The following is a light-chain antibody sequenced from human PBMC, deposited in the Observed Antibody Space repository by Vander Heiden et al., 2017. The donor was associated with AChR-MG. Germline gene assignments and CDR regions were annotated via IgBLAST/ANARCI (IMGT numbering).Light chain of an antibody. Sequence: EIVMTQSPATLSVSPGERATLSCRASQSVSGNLAWYQQKLGQAPRLLIDGASTRATGIPARFSGSGSGTEFTLTISILQSEDFAVYYCQQYNNWPRTFGGGTKVEIK. CDR3: QQYNNWPRT. CDR2: GAS. J-gene: IGKJ4*01. CDR1: QSVSGN. V-gene: IGKV3-15*01.